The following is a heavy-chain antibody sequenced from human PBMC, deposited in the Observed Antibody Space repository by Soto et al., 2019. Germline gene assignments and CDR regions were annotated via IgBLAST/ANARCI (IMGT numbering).Heavy chain of an antibody. CDR3: ARDREIVTPESFQY. J-gene: IGHJ1*01. Sequence: QVQLVESGGGVVQPGGSLRLSCAASGFTLTNFAMHWVRQAPGKGLGWGALISYHGSNKNYADSVKGRFIISRDTSKNTLYLEMNSLRPEDTALYYCARDREIVTPESFQYWGQGTLVTVSS. D-gene: IGHD4-4*01. CDR2: ISYHGSNK. CDR1: GFTLTNFA. V-gene: IGHV3-30-3*01.